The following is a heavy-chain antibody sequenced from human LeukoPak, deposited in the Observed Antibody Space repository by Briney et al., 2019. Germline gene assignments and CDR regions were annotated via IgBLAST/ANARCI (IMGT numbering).Heavy chain of an antibody. CDR2: INPNSGGT. V-gene: IGHV1/OR15-1*01. D-gene: IGHD5-18*01. CDR1: GYIFTDYY. J-gene: IGHJ4*02. Sequence: ASVKVSCKASGYIFTDYYMHWVRQAPGQELGWMGQINPNSGGTNYAQKFQGRVTMTRDTSISTAYTELSSLRSEDTAVYYCASEHVDTAMADFDYWGQGTLVTVSS. CDR3: ASEHVDTAMADFDY.